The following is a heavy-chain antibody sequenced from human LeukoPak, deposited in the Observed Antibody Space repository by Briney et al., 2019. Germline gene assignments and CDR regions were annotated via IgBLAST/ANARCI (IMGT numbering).Heavy chain of an antibody. J-gene: IGHJ6*03. Sequence: QPGGSLRLSCAASGFTFSTYWMHLVRQAPGKGLVWVSRINTDESDTTYADSVKGRFTISRDNAKNTLYLQMNSLRAEDTAVYYCAFGSGREGYLDVWGKGTTVTVSS. CDR3: AFGSGREGYLDV. CDR1: GFTFSTYW. D-gene: IGHD3-10*01. V-gene: IGHV3-74*03. CDR2: INTDESDT.